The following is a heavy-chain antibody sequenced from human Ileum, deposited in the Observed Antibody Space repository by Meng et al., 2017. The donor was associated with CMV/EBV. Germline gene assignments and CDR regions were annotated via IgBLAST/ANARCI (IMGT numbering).Heavy chain of an antibody. CDR3: ARARIVGATIHSYYYYGIDV. J-gene: IGHJ6*02. CDR2: IIPIFGTA. Sequence: SVKVSCKASGGTFSSYAISWVRQAPGQGLEWMGGIIPIFGTANYAQKFQGRVTITTDESTSTAYMELSSLRSEDTAVYYCARARIVGATIHSYYYYGIDVWGQGTTVTVSS. CDR1: GGTFSSYA. D-gene: IGHD1-26*01. V-gene: IGHV1-69*05.